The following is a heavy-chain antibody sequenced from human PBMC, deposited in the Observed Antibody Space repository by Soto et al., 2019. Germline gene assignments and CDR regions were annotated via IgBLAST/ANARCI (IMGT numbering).Heavy chain of an antibody. J-gene: IGHJ2*01. V-gene: IGHV3-23*01. Sequence: GGYPRLSCEASGLAFSNYAISWVRQAPGKGLEWVSTISASGYSAYYGGAVKGRFTTSRDNSKSTLYLQMNRLRADDTAVYYYAKREHLW. CDR2: ISASGYSA. CDR1: GLAFSNYA. CDR3: AKREHL.